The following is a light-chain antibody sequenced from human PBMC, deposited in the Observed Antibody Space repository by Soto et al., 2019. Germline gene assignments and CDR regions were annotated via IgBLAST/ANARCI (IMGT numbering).Light chain of an antibody. Sequence: ETVMTQSPDTLSVSPRERATLSCRASQSVRSSLAWYQQKPGQAPRLLIYSASTRATDIPPRFSGSGSGTEFPLAIDSLQSEDFAVYYCQQYAFWPYTFGQGTKLDIK. J-gene: IGKJ2*01. CDR3: QQYAFWPYT. CDR1: QSVRSS. V-gene: IGKV3-15*01. CDR2: SAS.